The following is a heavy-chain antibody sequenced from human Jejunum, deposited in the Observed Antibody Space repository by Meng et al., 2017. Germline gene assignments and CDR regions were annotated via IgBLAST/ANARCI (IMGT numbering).Heavy chain of an antibody. D-gene: IGHD1-14*01. CDR1: GGSFSGYY. CDR2: INHNGSP. J-gene: IGHJ4*02. V-gene: IGHV4-34*01. Sequence: QVQLPQWGGGLLKPSETLALTCAVYGGSFSGYYWTWIRQPPGKGLEWIGEINHNGSPYYNPSLNNRVTMSVDTSKNQLSLKLSSVTAADTAVYYCAIGGPGPRLLNWGQGTLVTVSS. CDR3: AIGGPGPRLLN.